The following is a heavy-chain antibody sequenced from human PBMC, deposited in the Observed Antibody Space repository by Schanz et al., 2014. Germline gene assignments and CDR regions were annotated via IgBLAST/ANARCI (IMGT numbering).Heavy chain of an antibody. Sequence: EVQLLESGGGLVQPGGSLRLSCAASGFNFNNFAMTWVRQAPGKGLEWVSAISGSGGSTYYADSVKGRFTISGDSSKYTVYLQMNSLRSDDTAMYYCVTEKRMESGTWAKAFDIWGQGTWVTVSS. J-gene: IGHJ3*02. D-gene: IGHD3-3*01. CDR3: VTEKRMESGTWAKAFDI. CDR2: ISGSGGST. V-gene: IGHV3-23*01. CDR1: GFNFNNFA.